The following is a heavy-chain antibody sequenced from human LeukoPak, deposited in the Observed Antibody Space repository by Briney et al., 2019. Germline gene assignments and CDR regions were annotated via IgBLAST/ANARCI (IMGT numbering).Heavy chain of an antibody. Sequence: SQTLSLTCTVSGGSISSGSYYWSWIRQPAGKGLEWIGRIYTSGSTNYNPSLKSRVTISVDTSKNQFSLKLSSVTAADTAVYYCTSWKTQSYYDILTGYYTFDYWGQGTLVTVSS. D-gene: IGHD3-9*01. V-gene: IGHV4-61*02. CDR1: GGSISSGSYY. CDR2: IYTSGST. CDR3: TSWKTQSYYDILTGYYTFDY. J-gene: IGHJ4*02.